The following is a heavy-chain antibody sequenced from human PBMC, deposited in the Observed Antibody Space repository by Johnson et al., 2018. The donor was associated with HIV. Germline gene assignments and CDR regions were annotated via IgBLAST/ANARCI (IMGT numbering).Heavy chain of an antibody. J-gene: IGHJ3*02. CDR2: ISSSGSTI. D-gene: IGHD1-26*01. CDR1: GFTFSDYY. V-gene: IGHV3-11*04. Sequence: QVQLVESGGGLVKPGGSLRLSCAASGFTFSDYYMSWIRQAPGKGLEWVSYISSSGSTIYYADSLKGRFTLSRDNAKNSLYLQMNSLRAGDTAVYYCTRAPSVGATWRHAFDIWGQGTMVTVSS. CDR3: TRAPSVGATWRHAFDI.